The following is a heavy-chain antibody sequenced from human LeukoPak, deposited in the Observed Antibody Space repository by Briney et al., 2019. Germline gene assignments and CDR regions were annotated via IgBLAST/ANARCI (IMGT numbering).Heavy chain of an antibody. CDR1: GYTFTDYY. J-gene: IGHJ4*02. V-gene: IGHV1-2*02. CDR2: INPNSGGT. Sequence: ASVSVSCKASGYTFTDYYMHWVRQAPGQGLEWMGWINPNSGGTNFAQKLQGRVAMTRDTSISTAYLELGSLRSDDTAVYFCARARWQLVPYFDSWGQGPLGSVSS. CDR3: ARARWQLVPYFDS. D-gene: IGHD6-6*01.